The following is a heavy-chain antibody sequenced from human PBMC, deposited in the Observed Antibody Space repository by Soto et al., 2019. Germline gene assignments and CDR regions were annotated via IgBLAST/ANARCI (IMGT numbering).Heavy chain of an antibody. CDR1: GYTFTGYY. CDR2: INPNSGGT. V-gene: IGHV1-2*02. D-gene: IGHD2-21*02. J-gene: IGHJ6*02. CDR3: ARGIVVVTATQGGYYYYGMDV. Sequence: GPSVKVSCKASGYTFTGYYMHWVRQAPGQGLEWMGWINPNSGGTNYAQKFQGRVTMTRDTSISTAYMELSRLRSDDTAVYYCARGIVVVTATQGGYYYYGMDVWGQGTTVTVSS.